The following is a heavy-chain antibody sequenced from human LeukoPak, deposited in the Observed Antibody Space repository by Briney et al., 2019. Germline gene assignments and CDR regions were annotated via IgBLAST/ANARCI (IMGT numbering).Heavy chain of an antibody. CDR3: ATYRQVLLPFES. CDR2: VTGHGGST. CDR1: GFTFSSYG. V-gene: IGHV3-23*01. D-gene: IGHD2-8*02. Sequence: GGTLRLSCASSGFTFSSYGMSWVRQAPGKGLGWVSSVTGHGGSTYIADSVRGRFTISRDSSKNTLFLQMNSLRVDDTAIYYCATYRQVLLPFESWGQGTLVTVSS. J-gene: IGHJ4*02.